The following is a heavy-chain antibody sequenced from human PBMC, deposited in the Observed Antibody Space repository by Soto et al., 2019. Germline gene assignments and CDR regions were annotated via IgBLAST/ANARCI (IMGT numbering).Heavy chain of an antibody. D-gene: IGHD2-21*02. Sequence: SVKDSCKASGGTFSSYAISWVRQAPGRGLEWMGGIIPIFGTANYAQKFQGRVTITADESTSTAYMELSSLRSEDTAVYYCAVECGGDCSFAFDIWGQGTMVTVSS. V-gene: IGHV1-69*13. CDR2: IIPIFGTA. J-gene: IGHJ3*02. CDR1: GGTFSSYA. CDR3: AVECGGDCSFAFDI.